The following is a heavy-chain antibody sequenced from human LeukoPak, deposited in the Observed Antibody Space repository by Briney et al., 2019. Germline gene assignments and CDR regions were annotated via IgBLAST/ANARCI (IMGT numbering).Heavy chain of an antibody. D-gene: IGHD3-10*01. CDR3: ARQPGAGWFDP. CDR1: GYSFTSSW. CDR2: INPGDSDT. J-gene: IGHJ5*02. Sequence: GESLKISCQASGYSFTSSWIGWARQMPGKGREWMAIINPGDSDTRYSPSFQGQVTLSADKSISTVYLQWGSLKASDTAMYYCARQPGAGWFDPWGQGTLVTVSS. V-gene: IGHV5-51*01.